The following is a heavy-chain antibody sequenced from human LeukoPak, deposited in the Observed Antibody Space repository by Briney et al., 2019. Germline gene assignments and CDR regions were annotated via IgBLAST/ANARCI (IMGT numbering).Heavy chain of an antibody. V-gene: IGHV3-73*01. J-gene: IGHJ4*02. Sequence: GGSVKLSCAASGFTFSACDIHWVRQASGKGLEWVGRITTKANSYATAYAASLKGRFTISRDNSKNTAYLQMNSLRTEDTALYYCTTYKSGHYWGQGTLVTVSS. CDR2: ITTKANSYAT. CDR3: TTYKSGHY. D-gene: IGHD6-25*01. CDR1: GFTFSACD.